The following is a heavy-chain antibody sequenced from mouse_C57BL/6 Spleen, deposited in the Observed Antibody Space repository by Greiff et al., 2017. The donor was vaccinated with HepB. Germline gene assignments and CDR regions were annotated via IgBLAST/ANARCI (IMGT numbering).Heavy chain of an antibody. J-gene: IGHJ4*01. CDR3: ARSTMVTTSTDYAMDY. CDR2: INPNYGTT. CDR1: GYSFTDYN. V-gene: IGHV1-39*01. D-gene: IGHD2-2*01. Sequence: EVQRVESGPELVKPGASVKISCKASGYSFTDYNMNWVKQSNGKSLEWIGVINPNYGTTSYNQKFKGKATLTVDQSSSTAYMQLNSLTSEDAAVYYWARSTMVTTSTDYAMDYWGQGTSVTVSS.